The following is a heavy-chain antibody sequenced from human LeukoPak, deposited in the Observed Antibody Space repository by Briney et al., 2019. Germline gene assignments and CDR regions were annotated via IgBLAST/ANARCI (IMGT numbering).Heavy chain of an antibody. Sequence: SETLSLTCTVSGGSISSVDYYWSWIRQPPGKGREWIGYIYYSGSTYYNPSLKSRVTISVDTSKNQFSLKLSSVTAADTAVYYCARDGYSSGWPGNAFDIWGQGTMVTVSS. J-gene: IGHJ3*02. V-gene: IGHV4-30-4*08. D-gene: IGHD6-19*01. CDR1: GGSISSVDYY. CDR3: ARDGYSSGWPGNAFDI. CDR2: IYYSGST.